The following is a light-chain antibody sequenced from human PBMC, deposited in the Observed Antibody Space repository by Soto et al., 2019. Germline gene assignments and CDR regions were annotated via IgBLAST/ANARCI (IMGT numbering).Light chain of an antibody. CDR2: DAS. Sequence: DIQMTQSPSTLSASVGDRVSITCRASQTIGSWLAWYQQKPGTAPKLLIYDASTLESGVPSRFGGSGSGTEFTLTISSLQPDDFATYYCQQYDSYPYTFGQGTKVDIK. J-gene: IGKJ2*01. CDR1: QTIGSW. CDR3: QQYDSYPYT. V-gene: IGKV1-5*01.